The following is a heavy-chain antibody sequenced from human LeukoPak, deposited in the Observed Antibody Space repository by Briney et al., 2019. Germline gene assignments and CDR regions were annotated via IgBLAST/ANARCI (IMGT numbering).Heavy chain of an antibody. CDR2: ISCSGSTT. D-gene: IGHD3-10*02. V-gene: IGHV3-48*03. CDR3: AELGITMIGGF. Sequence: GGSLRLSCAASGFTFSSYEMNWVRQAPGKGLEWVSYISCSGSTTYYADSVKGRFTISRDNAKNSLYLQMNSLRAEDTAVYYCAELGITMIGGFWGKGTTVTISS. CDR1: GFTFSSYE. J-gene: IGHJ6*04.